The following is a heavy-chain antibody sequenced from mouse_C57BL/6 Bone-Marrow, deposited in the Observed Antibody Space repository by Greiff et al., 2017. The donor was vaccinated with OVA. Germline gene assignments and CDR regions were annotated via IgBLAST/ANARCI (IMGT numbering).Heavy chain of an antibody. D-gene: IGHD2-4*01. CDR3: ALGDYDGWYFDV. J-gene: IGHJ1*03. CDR1: GYTFTSYW. CDR2: IDPSDSET. V-gene: IGHV1-52*01. Sequence: VQLQQPGAELVRPGSSVKLSCKASGYTFTSYWMHWVKQRPIQGLEWIGNIDPSDSETHYNQKFKDKATLTVDKSSSTAYMQLSSLTSEDSAVYYCALGDYDGWYFDVWGTGTTVTVSS.